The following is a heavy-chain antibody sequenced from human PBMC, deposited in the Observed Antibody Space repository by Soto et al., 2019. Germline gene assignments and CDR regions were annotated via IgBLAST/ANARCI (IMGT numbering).Heavy chain of an antibody. CDR2: ILPNFGAA. CDR3: AREKYSASPPANYYSFGMDV. Sequence: QVQLVQSGAEVKKPGSSVKVSCKASGGTFSSYAINWVRQAPGQGLEWMGGILPNFGAANYAQKFQGIVTITADKSKNTGYMELSRLRSEDTGVYYCAREKYSASPPANYYSFGMDVWGQGTTVTVSS. CDR1: GGTFSSYA. V-gene: IGHV1-69*06. D-gene: IGHD6-6*01. J-gene: IGHJ6*02.